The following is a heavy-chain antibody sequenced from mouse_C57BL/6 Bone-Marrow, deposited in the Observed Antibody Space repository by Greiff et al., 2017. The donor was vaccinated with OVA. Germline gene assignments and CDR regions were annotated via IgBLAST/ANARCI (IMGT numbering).Heavy chain of an antibody. CDR1: GYTFTSYW. V-gene: IGHV1-64*01. CDR2: IHPNSGST. Sequence: VQLQQPGAELVKPGASVKLSCKASGYTFTSYWLHWVKQRPGQGLEWIGMIHPNSGSTNYNEKFKSKATLTVDKSSSTAYMQLSSLTSEDSAVYYCARVPEYYGSSHPYWYFDVWGTGTTVTVSS. CDR3: ARVPEYYGSSHPYWYFDV. D-gene: IGHD1-1*01. J-gene: IGHJ1*03.